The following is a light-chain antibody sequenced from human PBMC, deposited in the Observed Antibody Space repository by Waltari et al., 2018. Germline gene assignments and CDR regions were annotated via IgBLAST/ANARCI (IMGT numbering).Light chain of an antibody. CDR1: RGLYNANINGY. CDR2: WTS. J-gene: IGKJ1*01. V-gene: IGKV4-1*01. CDR3: QQYDISPWT. Sequence: RGLYNANINGYLSWYRQKPGPPPDLLMSWTSNRGSGLPARFSVSGSGTDFTLTISTLQSEDVVFYYCQQYDISPWTFGQGTKVEIK.